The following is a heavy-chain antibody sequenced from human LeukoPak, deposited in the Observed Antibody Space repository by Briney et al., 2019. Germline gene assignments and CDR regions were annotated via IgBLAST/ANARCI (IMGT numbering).Heavy chain of an antibody. CDR2: IWYDGSQK. CDR1: GFTFSSYG. V-gene: IGHV3-33*01. J-gene: IGHJ4*02. D-gene: IGHD6-6*01. Sequence: GGSLRLSCAASGFTFSSYGMHWVRQALGKGLEWVAVIWYDGSQKFYGDSVKGRFTISRDNSKNTLYLQMNSLRAEDTAVYYCASLSSSSIDYWGRGTLVTVSS. CDR3: ASLSSSSIDY.